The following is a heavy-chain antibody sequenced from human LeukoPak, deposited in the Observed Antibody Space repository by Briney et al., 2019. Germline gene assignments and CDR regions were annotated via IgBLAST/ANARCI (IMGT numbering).Heavy chain of an antibody. Sequence: PGGSLRLSCAASGFTLSTHSMNWVRQAPGRGLEWVSCISSSSTYIKYTDSVKGRFTISRDNAKNSLYLQMNSLRAEDTAVYYCAREFSPEDAFDLWGQGTRVTVSS. J-gene: IGHJ3*01. CDR1: GFTLSTHS. CDR2: ISSSSTYI. V-gene: IGHV3-21*01. D-gene: IGHD1-14*01. CDR3: AREFSPEDAFDL.